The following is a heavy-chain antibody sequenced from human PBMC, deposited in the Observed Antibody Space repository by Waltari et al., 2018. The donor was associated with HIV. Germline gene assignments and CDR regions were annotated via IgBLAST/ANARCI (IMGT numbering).Heavy chain of an antibody. CDR1: GFTCRRHT. Sequence: EVQLVESGGGLVKHGGSVRLSCAASGFTCRRHTMYWARPAPGKGLDWVSSISSSSTYISYADSVKGRFTISRDNAKNSLYLQMNSLRAGDTAVYHCARFTIFGVVTLYYFDYWGQGALVTVSS. V-gene: IGHV3-21*01. D-gene: IGHD3-3*01. CDR3: ARFTIFGVVTLYYFDY. J-gene: IGHJ4*02. CDR2: ISSSSTYI.